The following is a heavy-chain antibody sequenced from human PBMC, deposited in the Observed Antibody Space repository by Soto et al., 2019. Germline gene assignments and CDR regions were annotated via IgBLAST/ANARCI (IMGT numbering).Heavy chain of an antibody. CDR2: IYYSGST. CDR3: ARHLETMEVGGAFDI. J-gene: IGHJ3*02. CDR1: GGSISSSSYY. D-gene: IGHD3-16*01. V-gene: IGHV4-39*01. Sequence: QLQLQESGPGLVKPSETLSLTCTVSGGSISSSSYYWGWIRQPPGKGLEWIGSIYYSGSTYYNPSLKSRVTISVDTSKNQFSLKLSSVTAADTAVYYCARHLETMEVGGAFDIWGQGTMVTVSS.